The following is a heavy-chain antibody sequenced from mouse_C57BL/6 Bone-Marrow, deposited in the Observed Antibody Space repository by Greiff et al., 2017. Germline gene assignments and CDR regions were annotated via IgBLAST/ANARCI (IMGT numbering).Heavy chain of an antibody. D-gene: IGHD3-2*02. V-gene: IGHV1-52*01. CDR2: IDPSDSET. Sequence: QVQLKQPGAELVRPGSSVKLSCKASGYTFTSYWMHWVKQRPIQGLEWIGNIDPSDSETHYNQKFKDKATLTVDKSSSTAYMQLSSLTSEDSAVYYCARRKTAQATGYYFDYWGQGTTLTVSS. CDR3: ARRKTAQATGYYFDY. J-gene: IGHJ2*01. CDR1: GYTFTSYW.